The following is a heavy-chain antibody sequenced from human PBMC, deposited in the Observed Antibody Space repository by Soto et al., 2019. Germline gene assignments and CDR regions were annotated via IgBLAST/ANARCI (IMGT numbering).Heavy chain of an antibody. J-gene: IGHJ2*01. CDR1: GFTFSSYA. V-gene: IGHV3-30-3*01. CDR2: ISYDGSNK. CDR3: ARPLWRDDYNWGYFDL. D-gene: IGHD4-4*01. Sequence: QVQLVESGGGVVQPGRSLRLSCAASGFTFSSYAMHWVRQAPGKGLEWVAVISYDGSNKYYADSVKGRFTISRDSSKNTLYLQMNRLRAEDTAVYYCARPLWRDDYNWGYFDLWGRGTLVTVSS.